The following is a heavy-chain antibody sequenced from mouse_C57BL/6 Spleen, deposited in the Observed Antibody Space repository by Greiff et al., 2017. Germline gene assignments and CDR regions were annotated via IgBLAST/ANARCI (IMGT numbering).Heavy chain of an antibody. CDR2: IYPGDGDT. CDR3: ARWGNYSYYYAMDY. CDR1: GYAFSSYW. D-gene: IGHD2-1*01. Sequence: QVQLQQSGAELVKPGASVKISCKASGYAFSSYWMNWVKQRPGKGLEWIGQIYPGDGDTNYNGKFKGKATLTADTSSSTAYMQLSGLTSEDSAVSFCARWGNYSYYYAMDYWGQGTSVTVSS. J-gene: IGHJ4*01. V-gene: IGHV1-80*01.